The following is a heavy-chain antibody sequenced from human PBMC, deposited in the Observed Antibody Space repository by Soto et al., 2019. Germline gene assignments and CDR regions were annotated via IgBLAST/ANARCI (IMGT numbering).Heavy chain of an antibody. V-gene: IGHV3-30-3*01. D-gene: IGHD3-10*01. CDR2: ISNDGSNK. J-gene: IGHJ6*02. Sequence: QVQLVESGGGVVQPGRSLRLSCAASGFTFSSYAMHWVRQAPGKGLEWVAVISNDGSNKYYADSVKGRFTISRDKSMNSLYLQMNSLRAEDTAVYYCARDPMVRGAAPLYYYYGMDVWGQGTTVTVSS. CDR1: GFTFSSYA. CDR3: ARDPMVRGAAPLYYYYGMDV.